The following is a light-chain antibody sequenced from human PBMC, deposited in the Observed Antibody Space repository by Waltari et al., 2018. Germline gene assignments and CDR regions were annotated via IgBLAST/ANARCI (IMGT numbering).Light chain of an antibody. V-gene: IGLV2-23*02. J-gene: IGLJ3*02. CDR2: EVT. CDR1: SSDIGTYNF. Sequence: QSALTQPASVSGSPGQSIPIPCSGTSSDIGTYNFVSWYQHPPGKAPKLILYEVTKRPSGVSDRFSGSKSGNTASLTISGLQAEDDADYYCYSSAMSAFVVFGGGTKLTVL. CDR3: YSSAMSAFVV.